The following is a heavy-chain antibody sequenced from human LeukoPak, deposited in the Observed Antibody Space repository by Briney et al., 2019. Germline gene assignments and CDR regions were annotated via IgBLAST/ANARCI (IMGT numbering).Heavy chain of an antibody. V-gene: IGHV3-23*01. CDR1: GFTFSSYA. D-gene: IGHD3-3*01. CDR3: AKDYDFWSGYSFDY. Sequence: GGSLRLSCAASGFTFSSYAMSWVRRAPGKGLEWVSAISGSGGSTYYADSVKGRFTISRDNSKNTLYLQMNSLRAEDTAVYYCAKDYDFWSGYSFDYWGQGTLVTVSS. J-gene: IGHJ4*02. CDR2: ISGSGGST.